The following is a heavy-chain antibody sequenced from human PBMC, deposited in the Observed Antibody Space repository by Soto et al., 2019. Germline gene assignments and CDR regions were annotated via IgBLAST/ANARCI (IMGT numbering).Heavy chain of an antibody. CDR3: AREAAVPGTVFDY. CDR2: INRDGTST. CDR1: GITVSSYW. J-gene: IGHJ4*02. V-gene: IGHV3-74*01. Sequence: VHLVESGGGLIQPGGSLRLTCVASGITVSSYWMHWVRQAPGKGLLWVSRINRDGTSTNYADSVKGRFTISRDNAKNTLYLEMNSLRVDDTAVYYCAREAAVPGTVFDYWGQGILVTVSS. D-gene: IGHD6-19*01.